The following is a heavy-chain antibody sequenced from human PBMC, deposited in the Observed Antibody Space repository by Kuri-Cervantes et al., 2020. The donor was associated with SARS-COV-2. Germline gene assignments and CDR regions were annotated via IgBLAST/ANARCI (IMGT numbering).Heavy chain of an antibody. CDR1: GYTFTNYF. CDR3: ARHGDISGFLEWLGPPIYFDY. Sequence: ASVKVSCKASGYTFTNYFMHWVRQAPGQGLEWMGIIDPSGGSTNYAQNFQGRVTMTRDTSTSTVYMELSSLRSEDTAVYYCARHGDISGFLEWLGPPIYFDYWGQGTLVTVSS. J-gene: IGHJ4*02. V-gene: IGHV1-46*01. D-gene: IGHD3-3*01. CDR2: IDPSGGST.